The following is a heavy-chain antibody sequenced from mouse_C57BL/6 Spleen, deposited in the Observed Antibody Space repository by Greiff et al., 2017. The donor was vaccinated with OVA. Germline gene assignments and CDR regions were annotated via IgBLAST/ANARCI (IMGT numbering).Heavy chain of an antibody. Sequence: EVQLQQSGPELVKPGASVKIPCKASGYTFTDYNMDWVKQSHGKSLEWIGDINPNNGGTIYNQKFKGKATLTVDKSSSTAYMELRSLTSEDTAFYDCARRIYYGNYNYAMDYWGQGTSVTVSP. CDR1: GYTFTDYN. CDR2: INPNNGGT. CDR3: ARRIYYGNYNYAMDY. V-gene: IGHV1-18*01. J-gene: IGHJ4*01. D-gene: IGHD2-1*01.